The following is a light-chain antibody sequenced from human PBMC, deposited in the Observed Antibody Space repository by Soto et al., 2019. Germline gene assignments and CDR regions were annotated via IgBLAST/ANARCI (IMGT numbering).Light chain of an antibody. J-gene: IGLJ1*01. V-gene: IGLV2-14*01. CDR3: SSYTSSSTLYV. CDR1: SSDVGGYNY. Sequence: QSVLTQPASVSGSPGQSITISCTGTSSDVGGYNYVSWYQQHPGKAPKLMIYDVSNRPSGVSNRCSGSKSGNTASLTISGLQAEDEAAYYCSSYTSSSTLYVFGTGPKVTVL. CDR2: DVS.